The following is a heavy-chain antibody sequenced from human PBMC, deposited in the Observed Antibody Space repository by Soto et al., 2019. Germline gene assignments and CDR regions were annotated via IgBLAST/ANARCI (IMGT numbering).Heavy chain of an antibody. J-gene: IGHJ5*02. CDR2: IYYSGST. CDR1: GGSISSGGYY. CDR3: ARVGYYDYVWGSYHTERNWFDP. V-gene: IGHV4-31*03. Sequence: SSETLSLTCTVSGGSISSGGYYWSWIRQHPGKGLEWIGYIYYSGSTYYNPSLKSRVTISVDTSKNQFSLKLSSVTAADTAVYYCARVGYYDYVWGSYHTERNWFDPWGQGTLVTVSS. D-gene: IGHD3-16*02.